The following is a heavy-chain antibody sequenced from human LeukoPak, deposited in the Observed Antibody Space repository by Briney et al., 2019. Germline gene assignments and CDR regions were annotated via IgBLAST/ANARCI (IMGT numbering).Heavy chain of an antibody. Sequence: PGGSLRLSCVTSGFTFSNYAMNWVRQAPGKGLVWVSRIASDGSSTTYADSVKGRLSISRDNAKNTLYLQMNSLRVEDTAVYYCARGRPHGNDYWGQGTLVTVSS. CDR1: GFTFSNYA. V-gene: IGHV3-74*01. CDR3: ARGRPHGNDY. CDR2: IASDGSST. D-gene: IGHD4-23*01. J-gene: IGHJ4*02.